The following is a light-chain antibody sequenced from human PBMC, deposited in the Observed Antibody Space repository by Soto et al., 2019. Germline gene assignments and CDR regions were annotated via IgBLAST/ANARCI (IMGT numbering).Light chain of an antibody. V-gene: IGLV1-44*01. CDR1: SSNIASNS. CDR3: AVWDDNLNAVV. Sequence: QSVLTQPPSVSGTPGQRVAISCFGSSSNIASNSVNWYQQLPTAAPKLLIYTNNRRPSEVPDRFSASKSGTSASLAISGLQSEDEAHYYCAVWDDNLNAVVFGGGTKLTVL. J-gene: IGLJ2*01. CDR2: TNN.